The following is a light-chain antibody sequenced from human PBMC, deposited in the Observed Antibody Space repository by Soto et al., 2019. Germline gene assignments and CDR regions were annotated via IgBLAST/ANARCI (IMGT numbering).Light chain of an antibody. CDR2: GAS. J-gene: IGKJ4*01. V-gene: IGKV1-39*01. CDR3: QQGYSTPLT. CDR1: QIISRH. Sequence: DIQMTRSPSSLSASVGDRVTITCRASQIISRHLNWYQQRPGKDPTLLIYGASNLQSGVPSRISGSGSGTDFTLTISSLQPEDFATYYCQQGYSTPLTFGGGTKVDIK.